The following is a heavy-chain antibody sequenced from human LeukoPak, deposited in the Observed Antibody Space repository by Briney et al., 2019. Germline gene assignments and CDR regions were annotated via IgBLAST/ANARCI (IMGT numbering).Heavy chain of an antibody. Sequence: SETLCLTCTVSGGSISSYYWSWIRQPPGKGLEWIGYIYYSGSTNYNPSLKSRVTISVDTSKNQFSLKLSSVTAADTAVYYCARLSAAWGVDPWGQGTLVTVSS. CDR3: ARLSAAWGVDP. CDR2: IYYSGST. D-gene: IGHD3-16*01. V-gene: IGHV4-59*08. J-gene: IGHJ5*02. CDR1: GGSISSYY.